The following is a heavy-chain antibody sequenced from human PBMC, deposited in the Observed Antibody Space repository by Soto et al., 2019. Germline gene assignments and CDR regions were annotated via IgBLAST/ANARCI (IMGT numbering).Heavy chain of an antibody. CDR2: IYPGDSDT. J-gene: IGHJ6*02. Sequence: PGESLRISCKGSGYRFTSYWIGWVRQMPGKGLEWMGIIYPGDSDTRYSPSFQGQVTISADKSISTAYLQWSSLKASDTAMYYCARTSAAGKYYYGMDVWGQGTTVTV. D-gene: IGHD6-13*01. CDR3: ARTSAAGKYYYGMDV. V-gene: IGHV5-51*01. CDR1: GYRFTSYW.